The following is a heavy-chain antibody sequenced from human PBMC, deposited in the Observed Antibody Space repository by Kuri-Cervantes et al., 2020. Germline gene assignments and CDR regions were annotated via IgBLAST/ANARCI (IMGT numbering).Heavy chain of an antibody. Sequence: GESLKISCAGSGFRFSIYWMTWVRQAPGKGLEWVANIKQDGSEKYYVDSVKGRFTISRDNAKNSLYLQMNSLRAEDTAVYYCATIKVRDDSFDIWGQGTMVTVSS. CDR1: GFRFSIYW. CDR3: ATIKVRDDSFDI. J-gene: IGHJ3*02. V-gene: IGHV3-7*01. D-gene: IGHD3-9*01. CDR2: IKQDGSEK.